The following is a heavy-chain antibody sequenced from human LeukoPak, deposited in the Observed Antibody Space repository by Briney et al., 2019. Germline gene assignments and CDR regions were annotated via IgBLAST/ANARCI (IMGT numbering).Heavy chain of an antibody. J-gene: IGHJ4*02. CDR2: ISSSSSNI. Sequence: GGSLRLSCAASGFTVSSNYMTWVRQAPGKGLEWVSSISSSSSNIYYADSVKGRFTISRDNSKNTLYLQMNSLRAEDTAVYYCAREGSSSWYKLPHREVDYWGQGTLVTVSS. CDR3: AREGSSSWYKLPHREVDY. D-gene: IGHD6-13*01. V-gene: IGHV3-21*01. CDR1: GFTVSSNY.